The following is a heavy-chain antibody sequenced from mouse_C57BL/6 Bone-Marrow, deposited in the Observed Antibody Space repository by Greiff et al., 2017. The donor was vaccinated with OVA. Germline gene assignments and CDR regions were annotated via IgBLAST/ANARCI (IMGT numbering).Heavy chain of an antibody. CDR1: GFTFSSYG. CDR3: ARQRWDFDY. Sequence: EVHLVESGGDLVKPGGSLKLSCAASGFTFSSYGMSWVRQTPDKRLEWVATISSGGSYTYYPDSVKGRFTISRDNAKNTLYLQMSSLKSEDTAMYYCARQRWDFDYWGQGTTLTVSS. V-gene: IGHV5-6*01. D-gene: IGHD1-1*02. CDR2: ISSGGSYT. J-gene: IGHJ2*01.